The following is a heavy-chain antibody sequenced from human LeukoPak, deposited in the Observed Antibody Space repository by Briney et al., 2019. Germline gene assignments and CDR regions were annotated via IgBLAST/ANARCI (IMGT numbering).Heavy chain of an antibody. CDR2: ISYDGSNK. CDR3: AKDLRASYYDILTGYYPQAFDY. CDR1: GFTFSSYG. D-gene: IGHD3-9*01. V-gene: IGHV3-30*18. Sequence: GRSLRLACAASGFTFSSYGMHWVRQAPGKGLEWXAVISYDGSNKYYADSVKGRFTISRDNSKNTLYLQMNSLRAEDTAVYYCAKDLRASYYDILTGYYPQAFDYWGQGTLVTVSS. J-gene: IGHJ4*02.